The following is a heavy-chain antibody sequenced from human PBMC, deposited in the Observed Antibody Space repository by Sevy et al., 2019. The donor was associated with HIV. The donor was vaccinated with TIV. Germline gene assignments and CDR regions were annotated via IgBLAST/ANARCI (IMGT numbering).Heavy chain of an antibody. D-gene: IGHD6-13*01. V-gene: IGHV3-13*01. CDR1: GFTFSTYD. J-gene: IGHJ3*02. CDR3: ARACAAAGGKSGPIDAFDI. CDR2: IGTLTEK. Sequence: GGSLRLSCVASGFTFSTYDMHWVRQVTGKGLEWVSGIGTLTEKYYPDSVKGRFIIYRENAKNSLYLQMNSLRAGDTAVYYCARACAAAGGKSGPIDAFDIWGQGTLVTVSS.